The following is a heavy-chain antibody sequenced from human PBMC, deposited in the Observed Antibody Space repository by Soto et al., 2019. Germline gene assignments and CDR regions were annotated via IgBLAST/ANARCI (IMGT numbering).Heavy chain of an antibody. J-gene: IGHJ6*02. CDR1: GGSISSGDYY. Sequence: QVQLQESGPGLVKPSQTLSLTCTVSGGSISSGDYYWSWIRQPPGKGLEWIGYIYYSGSTYYNPSLKSRVTLSVDTAKNQFSLKLSSVTAADTAVYYCARGDFLAALHGMDVWGQGTTVTVSS. V-gene: IGHV4-30-4*01. CDR3: ARGDFLAALHGMDV. D-gene: IGHD6-6*01. CDR2: IYYSGST.